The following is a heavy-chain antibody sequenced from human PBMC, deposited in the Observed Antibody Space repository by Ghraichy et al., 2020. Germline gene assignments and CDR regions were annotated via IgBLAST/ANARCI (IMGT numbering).Heavy chain of an antibody. D-gene: IGHD5-24*01. CDR3: ARRGRRWLQLLYFDY. Sequence: SETLSLTCAVYGGSFSGYYWSWIRQPPGKGLEWIGEINHSGSTNYNPSLKSRVTISVDTSKNQFSLKLSSVTAADTAVYYCARRGRRWLQLLYFDYWGQGTLVTVSS. V-gene: IGHV4-34*01. J-gene: IGHJ4*02. CDR2: INHSGST. CDR1: GGSFSGYY.